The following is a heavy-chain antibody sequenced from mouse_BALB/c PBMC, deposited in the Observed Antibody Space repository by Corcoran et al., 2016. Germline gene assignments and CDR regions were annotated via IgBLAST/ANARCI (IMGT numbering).Heavy chain of an antibody. V-gene: IGHV1S136*01. D-gene: IGHD2-4*01. CDR2: INPYNDGT. Sequence: EVQLQQSGPELVKPGASVKMSCKASGYTFTSYVMHWVKQKPGQGIEWIGYINPYNDGTKYNEKFKGKATLTSDKSSSTAYMELSSLTSEDSAVYYCARTSTMITRYFDVWGAGTTVTVSS. J-gene: IGHJ1*01. CDR3: ARTSTMITRYFDV. CDR1: GYTFTSYV.